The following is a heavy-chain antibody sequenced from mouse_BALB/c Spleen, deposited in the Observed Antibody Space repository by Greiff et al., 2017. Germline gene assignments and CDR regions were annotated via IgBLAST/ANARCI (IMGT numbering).Heavy chain of an antibody. Sequence: EVKVEESGGGLVQPGGSMKLSCVASGFTFSNYWMNWVRQSPEKGLEWVAEIRLKSNNYATHYAESVKGRFTISRDDSKSSVYLQMNNLRAEDTGIYYCTRIYYGYDYFDYWGQGTTLTVSS. CDR2: IRLKSNNYAT. J-gene: IGHJ2*01. CDR1: GFTFSNYW. D-gene: IGHD2-2*01. CDR3: TRIYYGYDYFDY. V-gene: IGHV6-6*02.